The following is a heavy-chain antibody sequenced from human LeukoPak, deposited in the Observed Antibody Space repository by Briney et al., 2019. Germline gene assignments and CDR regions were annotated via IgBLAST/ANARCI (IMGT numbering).Heavy chain of an antibody. J-gene: IGHJ4*02. CDR2: IHYSGST. CDR3: ARIYGYSSGWFDY. CDR1: GGSISSYY. V-gene: IGHV4-59*12. D-gene: IGHD6-19*01. Sequence: PSETLSLTCTVSGGSISSYYWSWIRQPPGKGLEWIGYIHYSGSTNYNPSLKSRVTISVDMSKNQFSLKLSSVTAADTAVYYCARIYGYSSGWFDYWGQGTLVTVSS.